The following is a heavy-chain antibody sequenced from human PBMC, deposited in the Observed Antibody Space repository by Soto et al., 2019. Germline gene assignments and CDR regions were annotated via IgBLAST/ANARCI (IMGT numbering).Heavy chain of an antibody. V-gene: IGHV3-9*01. CDR1: GFTFDDFA. J-gene: IGHJ4*02. D-gene: IGHD2-21*01. CDR3: AKGGADAFCGGGRCYFES. Sequence: EVHLVDSGGGLAQPGRSLRLSCAASGFTFDDFAMHRVRRVPGKGLVWVSSITWHGKFTGYADSVKGRFIISRDKAKNSLSLQMNSPRREDTALYYCAKGGADAFCGGGRCYFESWGQGTPVTVSS. CDR2: ITWHGKFT.